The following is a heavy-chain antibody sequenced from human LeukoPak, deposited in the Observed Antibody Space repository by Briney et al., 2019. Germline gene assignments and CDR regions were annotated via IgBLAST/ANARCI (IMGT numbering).Heavy chain of an antibody. CDR1: GFTFSSYG. D-gene: IGHD3-10*01. Sequence: PGGSLRLSCAASGFTFSSYGMHWVRQAPGKGLEWVAFIRYDGSNKYYADSVKGRFTISRDNAKNTLYLQMNSLRAEDTAVYYCAREDDRSYYISDYWGQGTLVTVSS. CDR3: AREDDRSYYISDY. J-gene: IGHJ4*02. V-gene: IGHV3-30*02. CDR2: IRYDGSNK.